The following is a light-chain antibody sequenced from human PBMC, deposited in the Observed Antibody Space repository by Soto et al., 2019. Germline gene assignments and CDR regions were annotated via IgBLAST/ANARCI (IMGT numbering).Light chain of an antibody. CDR2: GAS. CDR3: QQHGSSSYT. J-gene: IGKJ2*01. Sequence: EIVLTQSPGTLSLSPGERATLSCRASQSVSSSYLAWYQQKPGQAPRLLIYGASSRATGIPDRFSGSGSGTDVTLTIIRLQPEDFAVYYCQQHGSSSYTFGQGTKLEIK. V-gene: IGKV3-20*01. CDR1: QSVSSSY.